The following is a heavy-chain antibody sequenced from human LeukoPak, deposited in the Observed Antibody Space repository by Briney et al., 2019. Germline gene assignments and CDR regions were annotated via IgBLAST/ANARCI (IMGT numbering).Heavy chain of an antibody. J-gene: IGHJ6*03. D-gene: IGHD5-18*01. V-gene: IGHV4-59*01. CDR2: IYYSGST. CDR1: GGSISSYY. CDR3: ARTTEGGYTYDYFYYYYMDV. Sequence: SETLSLTCTVSGGSISSYYWSWIRQPPGKGLEWIGYIYYSGSTNYNPSLKSRVTISVDTSKNQFSLKLSSVTAADTAVYFCARTTEGGYTYDYFYYYYMDVWGKGTTVIISS.